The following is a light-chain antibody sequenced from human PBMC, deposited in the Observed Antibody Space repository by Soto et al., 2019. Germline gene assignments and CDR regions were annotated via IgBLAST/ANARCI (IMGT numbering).Light chain of an antibody. CDR1: SSDVGNYNY. V-gene: IGLV2-8*01. CDR2: EVF. CDR3: SSYAGSNNYV. Sequence: QYALTQPPSASGSPGQSVTISCTGTSSDVGNYNYVSWYQQHPGKAPKLMIYEVFKRPSGVPDRFSGSKSGNTASLTVSGLQAEDEADYYCSSYAGSNNYVFGTGTRSPS. J-gene: IGLJ1*01.